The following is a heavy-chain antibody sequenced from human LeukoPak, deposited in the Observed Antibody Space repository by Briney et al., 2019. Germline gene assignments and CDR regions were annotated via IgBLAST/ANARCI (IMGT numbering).Heavy chain of an antibody. Sequence: PGGSLRLSCSASGFTFSSYAMHWVRQAPGKGLEYVSAISSNGGSTYYADSVKGRFTISRDNSKNTLYLQMSSLRAEDTAVYYCVKEGIPGYSSSWYGVDYWGQGTLVTVSP. CDR1: GFTFSSYA. D-gene: IGHD6-13*01. CDR2: ISSNGGST. V-gene: IGHV3-64D*06. J-gene: IGHJ4*02. CDR3: VKEGIPGYSSSWYGVDY.